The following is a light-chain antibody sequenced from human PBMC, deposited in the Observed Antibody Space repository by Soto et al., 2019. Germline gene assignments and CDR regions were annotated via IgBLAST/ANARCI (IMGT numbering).Light chain of an antibody. J-gene: IGKJ1*01. CDR1: QTISSW. V-gene: IGKV1-5*03. CDR3: QHYNSYSQA. CDR2: KAS. Sequence: DIQLTQSPSTLSASVWDRVTITCRASQTISSWLAWYQQKPGKAPTLLIYKASTLTSGVPSRFSGSGSGTEFTLTISSRQPEDFATYYCQHYNSYSQAFGQGTKVDIK.